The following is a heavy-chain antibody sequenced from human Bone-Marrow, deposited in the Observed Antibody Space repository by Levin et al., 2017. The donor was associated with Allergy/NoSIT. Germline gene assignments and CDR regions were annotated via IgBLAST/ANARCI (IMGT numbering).Heavy chain of an antibody. V-gene: IGHV4-30-4*01. CDR3: ARGDLYFDY. CDR1: GDSISNDGNY. D-gene: IGHD2-21*01. Sequence: SQTLSLPCTVSGDSISNDGNYWRWIRQPPGKGLEWIGYIFHSGKNFYNPSLKSRVSMSVDTSKEQFSLKLSSVTAADTAVYYCARGDLYFDYWGRGAPVTVSS. J-gene: IGHJ4*02. CDR2: IFHSGKN.